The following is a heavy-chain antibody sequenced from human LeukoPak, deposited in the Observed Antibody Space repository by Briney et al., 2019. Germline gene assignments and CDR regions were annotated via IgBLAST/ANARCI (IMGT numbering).Heavy chain of an antibody. CDR3: ARVVAGSGSYYYMDV. Sequence: SETLSLTCTVSGGSISSSSYYWGWIRQPPGKGLEWIGSIYYSGSTYYNPSLKSRVTISVDTSKNQFSLKLSSVTAADTAVYYCARVVAGSGSYYYMDVWGKGTTVTISS. D-gene: IGHD3-10*01. V-gene: IGHV4-39*07. CDR2: IYYSGST. CDR1: GGSISSSSYY. J-gene: IGHJ6*03.